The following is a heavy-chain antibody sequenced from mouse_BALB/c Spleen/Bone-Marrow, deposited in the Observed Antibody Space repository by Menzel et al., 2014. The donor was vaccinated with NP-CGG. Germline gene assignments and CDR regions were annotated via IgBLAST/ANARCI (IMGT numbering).Heavy chain of an antibody. CDR3: ARWNYYGSLYWFFDV. D-gene: IGHD1-1*01. V-gene: IGHV1S81*02. CDR1: GYTFTSYW. CDR2: INPSNGGT. J-gene: IGHJ1*01. Sequence: QVQLQQSGAELVKPGASVKLSCKASGYTFTSYWIHWVKLRPGQGLEWIGEINPSNGGTNYNEKFKSKATLTVDKSSSTAYMQLSSLTSEDSAVYYCARWNYYGSLYWFFDVWGAGTTVTVPS.